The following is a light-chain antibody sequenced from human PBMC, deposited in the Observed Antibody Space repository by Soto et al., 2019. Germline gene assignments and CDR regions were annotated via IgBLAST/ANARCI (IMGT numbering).Light chain of an antibody. CDR2: KAS. J-gene: IGKJ1*01. CDR3: QQYNTSWT. CDR1: QTISSW. V-gene: IGKV1-5*03. Sequence: DIQMTQSPSTLSGSVVDRLTITCRASQTISSWLAWYQQKPGKAPKLLIYKASTLKSGVPSRFSGSGSGTEFTLTISSLQPDDFATYYCQQYNTSWTFGQGTKVDIK.